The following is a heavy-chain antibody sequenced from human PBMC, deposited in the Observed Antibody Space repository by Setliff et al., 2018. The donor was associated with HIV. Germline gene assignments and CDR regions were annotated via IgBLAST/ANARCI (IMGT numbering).Heavy chain of an antibody. V-gene: IGHV4-34*01. J-gene: IGHJ4*02. CDR3: ARGPYYYDSSGYYH. CDR2: INHSGST. D-gene: IGHD3-22*01. CDR1: GGSFSGYY. Sequence: SETLSLTCAVYGGSFSGYYWSWIRQPPGKGLEWIGEINHSGSTNHNPSLESRVTISVDTSKNQFSLKLSSVTAADTAVYYCARGPYYYDSSGYYHWGQGTLVTSPQ.